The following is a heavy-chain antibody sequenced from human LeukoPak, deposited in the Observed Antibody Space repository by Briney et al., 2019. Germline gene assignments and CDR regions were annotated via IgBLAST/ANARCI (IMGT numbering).Heavy chain of an antibody. D-gene: IGHD2-15*01. CDR1: GYSFTSYW. Sequence: GESLRISCKTSGYSFTSYWIAWVRQVPGKGLEWMGIIYIDDSDIRYSPSFEGQVTISADRSIKTAYLQWSSLKASDTAMYYCARPTHCDGGSCYFGVYDSWGQGTLVTVSS. CDR2: IYIDDSDI. CDR3: ARPTHCDGGSCYFGVYDS. J-gene: IGHJ4*02. V-gene: IGHV5-51*01.